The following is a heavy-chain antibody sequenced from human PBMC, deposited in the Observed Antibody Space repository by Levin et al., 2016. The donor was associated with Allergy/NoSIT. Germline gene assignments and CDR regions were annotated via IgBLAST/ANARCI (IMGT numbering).Heavy chain of an antibody. J-gene: IGHJ6*02. CDR3: ARDRGGSGGSCYSRNCYGMDV. CDR1: GFTFISYS. CDR2: ISSSSSYI. Sequence: GESLKISCAASGFTFISYSMNWVRQAPGKGLEWVSSISSSSSYIYYADSVKGRFTISRDNAKNSLYLQMNSLRAEDTAVYYCARDRGGSGGSCYSRNCYGMDVWGQGTTVTVSS. D-gene: IGHD2-15*01. V-gene: IGHV3-21*01.